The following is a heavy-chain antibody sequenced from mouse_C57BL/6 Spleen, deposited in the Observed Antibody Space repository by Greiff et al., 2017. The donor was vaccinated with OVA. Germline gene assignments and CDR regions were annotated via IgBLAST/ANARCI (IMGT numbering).Heavy chain of an antibody. CDR1: GYTFTSYW. J-gene: IGHJ3*01. CDR3: ASLTEGFAY. CDR2: IHPSDSDT. V-gene: IGHV1-74*01. Sequence: VQLQQPGAELVKPGASVKVSCKASGYTFTSYWMHWVKQRPGQGLEWIGRIHPSDSDTNYTQKFTGKATLTVDKSSSTAYMQLSSLTSEDSAVYYCASLTEGFAYWGQGTLVTVSA. D-gene: IGHD1-2*01.